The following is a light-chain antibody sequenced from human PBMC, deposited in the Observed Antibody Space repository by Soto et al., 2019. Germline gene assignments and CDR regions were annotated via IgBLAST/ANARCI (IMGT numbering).Light chain of an antibody. CDR3: QQYNTYPLT. J-gene: IGKJ4*01. CDR1: QSISSW. CDR2: DAS. Sequence: DIQMTQSPSTLSASVGDRVTITCRASQSISSWLAWYQQKPGEVPKLLIYDASSLQSGVPSRFSGSGSGTEFTLTISSLQPDDIATYFCQQYNTYPLTFGGGTKVDIK. V-gene: IGKV1-5*01.